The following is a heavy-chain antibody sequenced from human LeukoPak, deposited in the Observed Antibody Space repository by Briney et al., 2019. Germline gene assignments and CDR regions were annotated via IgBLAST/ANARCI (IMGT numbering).Heavy chain of an antibody. CDR2: IIPIFGTA. D-gene: IGHD6-13*01. V-gene: IGHV1-69*13. J-gene: IGHJ4*02. Sequence: SVKVSCKASGGTFSSYAISWVRQAPGQGLEWMGGIIPIFGTANYAQKFQGRVTITADESTSTAYMELSSLRSEDTAVYYCARVAVSGYSSSWYDYWGQGTLVTVSS. CDR1: GGTFSSYA. CDR3: ARVAVSGYSSSWYDY.